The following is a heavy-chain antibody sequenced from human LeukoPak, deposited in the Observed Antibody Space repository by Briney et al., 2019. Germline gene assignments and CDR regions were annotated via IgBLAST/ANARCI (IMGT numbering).Heavy chain of an antibody. D-gene: IGHD3-10*02. CDR2: INPNSGGT. CDR1: GYTFTGYY. CDR3: ASLTSVFGESIKNWFDP. Sequence: ASVKVSCKASGYTFTGYYMHWVRQAPGQGLEWMGWINPNSGGTNYAQKFQGRVTMTRDTSISTAYMELSRLRSDDTAVYYCASLTSVFGESIKNWFDPWGQGTPVTVSS. J-gene: IGHJ5*02. V-gene: IGHV1-2*02.